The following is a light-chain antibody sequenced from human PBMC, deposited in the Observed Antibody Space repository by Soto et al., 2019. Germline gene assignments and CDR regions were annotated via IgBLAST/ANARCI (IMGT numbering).Light chain of an antibody. V-gene: IGKV2-28*01. Sequence: EIVMTQSPLSLPVTPGEPASISCRSSQSLLNNFGYSHLDWYLQKPGQSPQLLIYLGSNRASGVPDRFSGSGSGTDFTLKISRVEAEDVWVYYCMGALTLGGGTKVEIK. CDR3: MGALT. J-gene: IGKJ4*01. CDR2: LGS. CDR1: QSLLNNFGYSH.